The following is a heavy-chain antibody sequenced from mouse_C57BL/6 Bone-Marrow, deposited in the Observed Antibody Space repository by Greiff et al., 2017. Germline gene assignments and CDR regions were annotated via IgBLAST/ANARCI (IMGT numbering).Heavy chain of an antibody. CDR2: ISYDGSN. CDR3: ARYLWLLPTYWYFDV. J-gene: IGHJ1*03. D-gene: IGHD2-3*01. Sequence: DVKLQESGPGLVKPSQSLSLTCSVTGYSITSGYYWNWIRQFPGNKLEWMGYISYDGSNNYNPSLKNRISITRDTSKNQFFLKLNSVTTEDTATYYCARYLWLLPTYWYFDVWGTGTTVTVSS. V-gene: IGHV3-6*01. CDR1: GYSITSGYY.